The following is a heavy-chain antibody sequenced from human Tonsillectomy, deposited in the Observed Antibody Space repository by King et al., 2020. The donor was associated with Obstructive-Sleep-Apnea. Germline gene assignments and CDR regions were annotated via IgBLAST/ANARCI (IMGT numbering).Heavy chain of an antibody. D-gene: IGHD2-15*01. CDR2: IRWNSGSI. CDR1: GFTFDDYA. Sequence: VQLVESGGGLVQPSRSLRLSCAASGFTFDDYAMHWVRQAPGKGLEWVSGIRWNSGSIGYADSVKGRFTISRDNAKHSLYLQMNSLRAEDTALYYCAKDVVVAASYAFDIWGQGTMVTVSS. CDR3: AKDVVVAASYAFDI. V-gene: IGHV3-9*01. J-gene: IGHJ3*02.